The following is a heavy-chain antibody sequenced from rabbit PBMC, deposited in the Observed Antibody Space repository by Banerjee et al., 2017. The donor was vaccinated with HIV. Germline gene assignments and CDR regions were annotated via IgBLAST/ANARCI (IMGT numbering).Heavy chain of an antibody. CDR2: IYGGSSDST. CDR3: ASHVGKNGSYGL. J-gene: IGHJ6*01. CDR1: EFSFNNGYW. D-gene: IGHD1-1*01. Sequence: QSLEESGGDLVKPGASLTLTCTASEFSFNNGYWMCWVRQTPRKGLEWIACIYGGSSDSTYYASWAKGRFTVSKTSSTTVTLQMTSLTGADTATFFCASHVGKNGSYGLWGQGTLVTVS. V-gene: IGHV1S40*01.